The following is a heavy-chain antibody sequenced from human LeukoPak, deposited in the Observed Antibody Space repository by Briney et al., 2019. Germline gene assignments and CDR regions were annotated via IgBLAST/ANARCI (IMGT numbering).Heavy chain of an antibody. CDR3: ARGTQCSGGSCYSGGY. CDR2: ISSSSSYI. V-gene: IGHV3-21*01. D-gene: IGHD2-15*01. CDR1: GFTFSSYS. J-gene: IGHJ4*02. Sequence: KPGGSLRLSCAASGFTFSSYSMNWVRQAPGKGLEWVSSISSSSSYIYYADSVKGRFTISRDNAKNSLYLQMNSLRAEDTAVYYCARGTQCSGGSCYSGGYWGQGTLVTVSS.